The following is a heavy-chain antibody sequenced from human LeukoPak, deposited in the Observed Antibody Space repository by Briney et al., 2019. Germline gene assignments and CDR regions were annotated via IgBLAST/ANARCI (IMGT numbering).Heavy chain of an antibody. J-gene: IGHJ4*02. V-gene: IGHV3-23*01. CDR2: ISGSGGST. CDR3: AKDPGAYDYVWGGYRDPFADY. CDR1: GFTFSSYA. D-gene: IGHD3-16*02. Sequence: PGGSLRLSCAASGFTFSSYAMSWVRQAPGKGLEWVSAISGSGGSTYYADSVKGRFTISRDNSKNTLYLQMNSLRAEDTAVYYCAKDPGAYDYVWGGYRDPFADYWGQGTLVTVSS.